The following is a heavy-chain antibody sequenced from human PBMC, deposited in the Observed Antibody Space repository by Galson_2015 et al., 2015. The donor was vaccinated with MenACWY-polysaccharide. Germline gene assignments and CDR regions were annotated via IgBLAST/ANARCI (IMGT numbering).Heavy chain of an antibody. D-gene: IGHD2-2*01. CDR2: IVAGSGDT. CDR1: GFTFSSSA. CDR3: AAGGVVVPAAMY. J-gene: IGHJ4*02. V-gene: IGHV1-58*01. Sequence: SVKVSCKASGFTFSSSAVQWVRQARGQGLEWIGWIVAGSGDTNYAQKFQERVTITRDMSTSTAYMELSSLRSEDTAVYYCAAGGVVVPAAMYSGQGTLVTVSS.